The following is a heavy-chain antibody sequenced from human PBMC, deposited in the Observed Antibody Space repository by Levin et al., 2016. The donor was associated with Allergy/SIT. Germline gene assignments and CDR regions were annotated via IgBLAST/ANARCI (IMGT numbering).Heavy chain of an antibody. CDR1: GFTFSSFW. Sequence: GESLKISCVASGFTFSSFWMHWVRQAPGKGLVWVSRINTDGSISTYADSVKGRFTISRDNSRNTLYLQMNSLRAEDTAVYYCARKNQYDSGGDFYVWWYFDVWGRGTLVTVSS. V-gene: IGHV3-74*01. CDR3: ARKNQYDSGGDFYVWWYFDV. D-gene: IGHD3-22*01. CDR2: INTDGSIS. J-gene: IGHJ2*01.